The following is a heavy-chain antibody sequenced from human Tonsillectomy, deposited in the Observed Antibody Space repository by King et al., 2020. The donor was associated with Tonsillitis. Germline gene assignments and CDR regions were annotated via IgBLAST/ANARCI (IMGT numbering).Heavy chain of an antibody. CDR3: ARGNGWYYFDY. CDR1: GYTFTRFD. Sequence: QLVQSGAEVKKPGASVKVSCKASGYTFTRFDINWVRQATGQGLEWMGWMNPDSGNTGYSPRFQGRFTMTRNTSVSTAYMELSSLTSDDTAVYYCARGNGWYYFDYWGQGTLVTVSS. CDR2: MNPDSGNT. D-gene: IGHD6-19*01. V-gene: IGHV1-8*01. J-gene: IGHJ4*02.